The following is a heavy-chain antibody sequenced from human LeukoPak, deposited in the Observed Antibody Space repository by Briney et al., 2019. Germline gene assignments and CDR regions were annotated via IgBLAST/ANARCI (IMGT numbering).Heavy chain of an antibody. J-gene: IGHJ4*02. Sequence: PGGSLRLSCAASGFTFSSYGMHWVRQAPGKGLEWVAFIRYDGSNKYYADSVKGRFTISRDNSKKTLYLQMNSLRAEDTAVYYCASIYSGYDVDEDYWGQGTLVTVSS. CDR2: IRYDGSNK. CDR3: ASIYSGYDVDEDY. CDR1: GFTFSSYG. D-gene: IGHD5-12*01. V-gene: IGHV3-30*02.